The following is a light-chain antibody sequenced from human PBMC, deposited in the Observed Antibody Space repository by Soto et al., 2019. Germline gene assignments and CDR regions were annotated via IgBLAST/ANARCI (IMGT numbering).Light chain of an antibody. V-gene: IGKV3-11*01. CDR2: DAS. J-gene: IGKJ4*01. CDR3: QQRSNWPPLT. Sequence: EIVLTQSPATLSLSPGERATLSCRASQGVSSYLAWYQQKPGQAPRLLIYDASNRATGIPARFSGSGSGTDFTLTISSLEPEDFAVYYCQQRSNWPPLTFGGGTKVDSK. CDR1: QGVSSY.